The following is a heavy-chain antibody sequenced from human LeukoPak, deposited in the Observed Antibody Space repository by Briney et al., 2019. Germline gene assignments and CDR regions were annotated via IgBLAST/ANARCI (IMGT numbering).Heavy chain of an antibody. V-gene: IGHV5-51*01. D-gene: IGHD2-2*01. CDR2: IYPGDSDT. CDR3: PRHVYLRSTPGDSFDY. Sequence: GAPLKISFKGSGSRFTSYWIGWVRPMPGKGLEWMGIIYPGDSDTRYSPSFQGQVTISADKSISTAYLQWSSLKASDTAMYYCPRHVYLRSTPGDSFDYWGQGTLVTVSS. J-gene: IGHJ4*02. CDR1: GSRFTSYW.